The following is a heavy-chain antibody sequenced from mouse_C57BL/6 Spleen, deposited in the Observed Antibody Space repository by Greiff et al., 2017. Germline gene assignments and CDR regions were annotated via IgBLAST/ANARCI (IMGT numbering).Heavy chain of an antibody. Sequence: QVQLQQSGPELVKPGASVKISCKASGYAFSSSWMNWVKQRPGTGLAWIGRIYPGDGATNYNGPFKGKATLTADKSSSTAYLQLSSLKSEDSAVYFCASLYEYDLRYLDYWGQGTTLTVSS. CDR3: ASLYEYDLRYLDY. V-gene: IGHV1-82*01. CDR2: IYPGDGAT. D-gene: IGHD2-4*01. CDR1: GYAFSSSW. J-gene: IGHJ2*01.